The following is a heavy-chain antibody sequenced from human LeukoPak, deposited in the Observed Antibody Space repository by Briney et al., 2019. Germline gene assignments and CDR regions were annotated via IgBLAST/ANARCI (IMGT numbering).Heavy chain of an antibody. D-gene: IGHD6-13*01. V-gene: IGHV4-34*01. CDR2: IYYSGST. J-gene: IGHJ5*02. CDR1: GGSFSGYY. CDR3: ARHVSSSWYGNWFDP. Sequence: SETLSLTCAVYGGSFSGYYWSWIRQPPGKGLEWIGSIYYSGSTYYNPSLKSRVTISVDTSKNQFSLKLSSVTAADTAVYYCARHVSSSWYGNWFDPWGQGTLVTVSS.